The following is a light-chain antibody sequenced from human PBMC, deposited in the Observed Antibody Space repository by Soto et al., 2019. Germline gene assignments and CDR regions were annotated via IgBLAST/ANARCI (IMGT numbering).Light chain of an antibody. V-gene: IGLV1-47*01. J-gene: IGLJ1*01. CDR1: SSNIGSNY. Sequence: QSVLTQPPSASGTPGQRVTISCSGSSSNIGSNYVYWYQQLPGTAPKLLIYRNNQRPSGVPDRFSGSKSGTSASLAISGLRSEDGANYYCAAWDDSLKVFGTGTKLTAL. CDR2: RNN. CDR3: AAWDDSLKV.